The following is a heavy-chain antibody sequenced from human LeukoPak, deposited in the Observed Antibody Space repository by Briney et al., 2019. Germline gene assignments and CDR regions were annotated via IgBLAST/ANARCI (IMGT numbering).Heavy chain of an antibody. CDR1: GYTLTELS. CDR3: ATESSSSRTAFDI. D-gene: IGHD6-13*01. CDR2: FDPEDGET. J-gene: IGHJ3*02. Sequence: ASVKVSCKVSGYTLTELSMHWVRQAPGKGLEWMGGFDPEDGETIYAQKFQGRVTMTEDTSTDTAYMELSSLRSEDTVVYYGATESSSSRTAFDIWGQGTMVTVSS. V-gene: IGHV1-24*01.